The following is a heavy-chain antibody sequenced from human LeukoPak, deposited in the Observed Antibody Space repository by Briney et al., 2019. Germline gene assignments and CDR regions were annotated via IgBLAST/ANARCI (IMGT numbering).Heavy chain of an antibody. D-gene: IGHD1-14*01. J-gene: IGHJ6*03. Sequence: GGSLRLSCAASGFTFSSYWMSWVRQAPGKGLEWVANIKQDGSEKYYVDSVKGRFTISRDNAKNSLYLQMNSLRAEDTAVYYCARDRLVRGTLYYYMDVWGKGTTVTVSS. CDR1: GFTFSSYW. V-gene: IGHV3-7*01. CDR3: ARDRLVRGTLYYYMDV. CDR2: IKQDGSEK.